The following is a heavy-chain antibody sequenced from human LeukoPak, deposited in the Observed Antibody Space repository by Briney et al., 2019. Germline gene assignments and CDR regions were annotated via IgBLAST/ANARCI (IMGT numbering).Heavy chain of an antibody. CDR2: LSGSGGST. CDR3: AKRGVVIRVILVGFHKEAYYFDS. Sequence: GGSLRLSCAVSGITLSNYGMTWVRQAPGKGLEWVSGLSGSGGSTNYADSVKGRFTISRDNAKNTLYLQMNSLRAEDTAVYFCAKRGVVIRVILVGFHKEAYYFDSWGQGVLVTVSS. V-gene: IGHV3-23*01. CDR1: GITLSNYG. J-gene: IGHJ4*02. D-gene: IGHD3-22*01.